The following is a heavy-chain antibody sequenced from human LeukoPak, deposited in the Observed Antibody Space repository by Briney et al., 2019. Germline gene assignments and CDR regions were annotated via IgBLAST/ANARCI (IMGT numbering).Heavy chain of an antibody. CDR1: GGTFSSYA. D-gene: IGHD5-18*01. J-gene: IGHJ4*02. CDR2: IIPIFGTA. V-gene: IGHV1-69*06. Sequence: SVKVSCKASGGTFSSYAISWVRQAPGQGLEWMGGIIPIFGTANYAQKFQGRVTITADKSTSTAYMELSSLRSEDTAVYYCARPRYSYGYYFDYWGQGTLVTVSS. CDR3: ARPRYSYGYYFDY.